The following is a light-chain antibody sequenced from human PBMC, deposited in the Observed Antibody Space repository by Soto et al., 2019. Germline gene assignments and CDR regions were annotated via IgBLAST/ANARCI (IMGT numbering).Light chain of an antibody. CDR1: QSISRY. CDR3: QQSYSIPLT. J-gene: IGKJ1*01. V-gene: IGKV1-39*01. Sequence: DIPMTQSPSSLSASVGDRVTITCRASQSISRYVNWYQLKPGKAPKPLISTASSLQSGVPSRFSGSGSGTDFTLTISSLQPEDFATYYCQQSYSIPLTFGQGTKVEIK. CDR2: TAS.